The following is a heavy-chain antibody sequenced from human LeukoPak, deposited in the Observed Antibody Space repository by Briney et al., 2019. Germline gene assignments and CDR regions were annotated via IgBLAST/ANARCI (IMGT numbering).Heavy chain of an antibody. J-gene: IGHJ4*02. Sequence: SLRLSCVTPGFAFISYCRPKVPQPTRKRLVGMAFIRYDGSNKYYAGSVKGRFTISRDNSKNTRHLQMNSLRAEDTAGYYCAKEGVGVNYIDYWGEGTLVSVS. D-gene: IGHD3-10*01. V-gene: IGHV3-30*02. CDR2: IRYDGSNK. CDR1: GFAFISYC. CDR3: AKEGVGVNYIDY.